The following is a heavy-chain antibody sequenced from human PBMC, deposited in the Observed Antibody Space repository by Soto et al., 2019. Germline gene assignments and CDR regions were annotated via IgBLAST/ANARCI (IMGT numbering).Heavy chain of an antibody. J-gene: IGHJ4*02. Sequence: EVQMLDSGGGLVQPGGSLRLSCTASGFTFSSNAMTWVRQAPGKGLEWVSSVSPNGAGTYYADSVRGRFSISRDNSKSTIYLQMDSLTVEDTDLYYCAKNAPVDGYFGAFDYWGQGTLVTVSS. CDR3: AKNAPVDGYFGAFDY. D-gene: IGHD3-22*01. V-gene: IGHV3-23*01. CDR2: VSPNGAGT. CDR1: GFTFSSNA.